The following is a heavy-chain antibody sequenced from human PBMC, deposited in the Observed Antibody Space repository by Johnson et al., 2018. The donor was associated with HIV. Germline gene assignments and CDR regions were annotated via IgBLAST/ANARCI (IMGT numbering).Heavy chain of an antibody. Sequence: VQLVESGGGVVQPGRSLRLSCAASGFTFSSYAIHWVRQAPGKGLEWVAVISYDGSNKYYADSVKGRFTISRDNSKNTLYLQMNSLRAEDTAVYYCARDQRRSSWYTEGEKVGNAFDIWGQGTMVTVSS. V-gene: IGHV3-30-3*01. CDR3: ARDQRRSSWYTEGEKVGNAFDI. D-gene: IGHD6-13*01. J-gene: IGHJ3*02. CDR1: GFTFSSYA. CDR2: ISYDGSNK.